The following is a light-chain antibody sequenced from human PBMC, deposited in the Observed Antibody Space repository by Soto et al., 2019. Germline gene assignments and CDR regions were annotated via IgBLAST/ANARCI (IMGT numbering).Light chain of an antibody. CDR1: PSISSY. CDR2: AAS. CDR3: QQSYSTPLT. J-gene: IGKJ4*01. V-gene: IGKV1-39*01. Sequence: DIQMTQSPYSLSASVGDRVTITCRASPSISSYLNWYQQKPGKAPKLLIYAASSLQSEVPSRFSGSGSGTDFTLTISSLQPEDFATYYCQQSYSTPLTFGGGTKVEIK.